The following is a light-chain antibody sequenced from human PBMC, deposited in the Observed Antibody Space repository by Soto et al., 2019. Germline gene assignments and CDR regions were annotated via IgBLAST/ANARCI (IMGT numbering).Light chain of an antibody. V-gene: IGLV2-11*01. Sequence: QSALTQPRSVSGSPGQSVTISCTGTSSDVGGYKYVSWYQQHPGRAPKLMIYDVSKRPSGVPDRFSGSKSANTASLTISGLQAEDEADYYCCAYAGSHTWVFGGGTKLPVL. CDR1: SSDVGGYKY. CDR3: CAYAGSHTWV. J-gene: IGLJ3*02. CDR2: DVS.